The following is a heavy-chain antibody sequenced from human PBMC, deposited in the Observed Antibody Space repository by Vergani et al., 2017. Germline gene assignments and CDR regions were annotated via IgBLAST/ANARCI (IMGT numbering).Heavy chain of an antibody. CDR3: AKSRGTCSSTSCFYHYAMDV. CDR2: IRNDGTNQ. D-gene: IGHD2-2*01. CDR1: AFTFSSYG. J-gene: IGHJ6*02. V-gene: IGHV3-30*02. Sequence: VQLLESGGGVVQPGGSLRLSCAASAFTFSSYGMHWARQVPGKGLEWVAFIRNDGTNQYYADSVKGRFTISRDNSRNTLDLQMNSLKPEDTAVYYCAKSRGTCSSTSCFYHYAMDVWGQGTTVTVSS.